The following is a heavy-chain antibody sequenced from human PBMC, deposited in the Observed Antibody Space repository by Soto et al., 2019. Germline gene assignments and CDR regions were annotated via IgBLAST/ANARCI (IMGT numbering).Heavy chain of an antibody. CDR3: ARQRTSVVTQAYFDD. D-gene: IGHD2-21*02. CDR1: GGSINSRSYY. V-gene: IGHV4-39*01. Sequence: SETVSLTCTVSGGSINSRSYYWGWIRQSPGKGLEWIGSIYYSGSTYYNPSLKSRVAMSVDTSKNQFSLKLRSVSAADTAVYYCARQRTSVVTQAYFDDWGQGSLVTVSS. CDR2: IYYSGST. J-gene: IGHJ4*02.